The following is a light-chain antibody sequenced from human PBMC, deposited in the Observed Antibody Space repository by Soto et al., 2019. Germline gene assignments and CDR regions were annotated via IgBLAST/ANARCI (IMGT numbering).Light chain of an antibody. CDR1: QSVNSN. V-gene: IGKV3-20*01. J-gene: IGKJ4*01. Sequence: VMTQSPATLSVSPGERATLSCRASQSVNSNLAWYQQKPGQAPRLLIYDASSRATGIPDRFSGSGSGTDVTLTISRLEPEDSAVYYCQQYVSIPLTFGGGTKV. CDR2: DAS. CDR3: QQYVSIPLT.